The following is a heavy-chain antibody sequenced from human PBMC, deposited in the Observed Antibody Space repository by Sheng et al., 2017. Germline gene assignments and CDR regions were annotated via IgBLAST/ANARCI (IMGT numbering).Heavy chain of an antibody. D-gene: IGHD6-19*01. Sequence: PGGSLRLSCAASGFTFSDYYMSWIRQAPGKGLEWVSYISSSSSYTNYADSVKGRFTISRDNAKNSLYLQMNSLRAEDTAVYYCARSRALGYSSGWYPDWGQGTLVTVSS. V-gene: IGHV3-11*03. CDR3: ARSRALGYSSGWYPD. J-gene: IGHJ4*02. CDR2: ISSSSSYT. CDR1: GFTFSDYY.